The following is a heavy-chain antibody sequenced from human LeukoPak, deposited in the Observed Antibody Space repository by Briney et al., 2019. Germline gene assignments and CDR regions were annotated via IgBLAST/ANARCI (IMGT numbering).Heavy chain of an antibody. CDR3: ARDDSSGYYSGPFDY. CDR2: IWYDGSNK. D-gene: IGHD3-22*01. Sequence: QAGGSLRLSCAASGFTFSSYGMHWVRPAPGKGPEWVAVIWYDGSNKYYADSVKGRFTISRDNSKNTLYLQMKSLRAEDTAVYYCARDDSSGYYSGPFDYWGQGTLVTVSS. CDR1: GFTFSSYG. V-gene: IGHV3-33*01. J-gene: IGHJ4*02.